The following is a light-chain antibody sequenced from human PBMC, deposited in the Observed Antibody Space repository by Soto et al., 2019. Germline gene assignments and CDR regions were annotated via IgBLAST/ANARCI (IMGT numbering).Light chain of an antibody. CDR1: QSVGSY. Sequence: EIVLTQSPATLSLSPGERAALSCRASQSVGSYLAWYQQKPGQAPRLLIYDASNRAAGIPARFSGSGSGTDFTLTISSLEPEDFAVYYCQQRSNWPPLTFGGGTMVEIK. J-gene: IGKJ4*01. CDR2: DAS. CDR3: QQRSNWPPLT. V-gene: IGKV3-11*01.